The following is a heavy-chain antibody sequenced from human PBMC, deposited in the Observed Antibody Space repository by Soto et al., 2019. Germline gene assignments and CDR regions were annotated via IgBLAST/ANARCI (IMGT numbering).Heavy chain of an antibody. D-gene: IGHD3-3*01. J-gene: IGHJ5*01. CDR3: ARDIWCGDYNWFVS. CDR2: ISNAGRGQ. V-gene: IGHV3-30*03. Sequence: QVQLLESGGGVVQPGRSLRLSCASSRVTINVYGIQWVRQAPGKGLEWVAFISNAGRGQYYADSVKGRFTISRDYSKNTVYLQNNILRNEETAVYYCARDIWCGDYNWFVSWGQGTLVTVSS. CDR1: RVTINVYG.